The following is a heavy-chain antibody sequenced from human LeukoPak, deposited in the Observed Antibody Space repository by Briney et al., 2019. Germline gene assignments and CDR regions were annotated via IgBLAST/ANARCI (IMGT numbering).Heavy chain of an antibody. D-gene: IGHD3-10*01. CDR3: ARGGFLYFGDGFDY. CDR2: INTDGSST. Sequence: GGSLRLSCAASGFTFSSYWMHWVRQAPGKGLVWVSRINTDGSSTSYADSVKGRFTISRDNAKNTLYLQMNSLRAEDTAVYYCARGGFLYFGDGFDYWGQGTLVTVSS. V-gene: IGHV3-74*01. J-gene: IGHJ4*02. CDR1: GFTFSSYW.